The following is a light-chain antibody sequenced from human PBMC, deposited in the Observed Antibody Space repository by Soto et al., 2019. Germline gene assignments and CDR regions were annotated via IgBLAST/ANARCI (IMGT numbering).Light chain of an antibody. CDR1: SGDIGGYNS. CDR2: EVV. CDR3: SSFTSSSTWV. Sequence: QSVLTQPASVSGSPGQSITISCTGTSGDIGGYNSVSWYQQHPGKAPKLLIYEVVKLPSGVSNRFSGSKSGNTAPLTLSGLQADDEADYYCSSFTSSSTWVFGGGTKVTVL. V-gene: IGLV2-14*01. J-gene: IGLJ3*02.